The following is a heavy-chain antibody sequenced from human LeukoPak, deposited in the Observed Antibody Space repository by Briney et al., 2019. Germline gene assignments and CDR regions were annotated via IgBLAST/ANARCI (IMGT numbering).Heavy chain of an antibody. CDR1: GITFSGHA. CDR3: AKDGWYCSDTDCYTGLVYFDY. V-gene: IGHV3-23*01. J-gene: IGHJ4*02. Sequence: PGGSLRLSCAASGITFSGHAISWVRQAPGKGLEWVSAICSSGETTYYADSVKGRFSISRDNSKNTVFLQMNSLRADDAAVYYCAKDGWYCSDTDCYTGLVYFDYWGQGTLVTVSS. CDR2: ICSSGETT. D-gene: IGHD6-19*01.